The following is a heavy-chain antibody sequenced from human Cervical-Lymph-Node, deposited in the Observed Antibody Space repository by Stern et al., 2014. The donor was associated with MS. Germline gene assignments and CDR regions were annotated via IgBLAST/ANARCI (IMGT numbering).Heavy chain of an antibody. CDR1: GYSFPAHW. J-gene: IGHJ6*02. D-gene: IGHD1-7*01. Sequence: VQLVESGAEVKKSGESLKISCKASGYSFPAHWIAWVRQMAGKGLEWMGIIHPGDSVIRSSPSSQGQVTISADKSTRTAYLQWSRLKASDSAIYYCARQEGTRHYGLDVWGQGTTVTVSS. CDR2: IHPGDSVI. CDR3: ARQEGTRHYGLDV. V-gene: IGHV5-51*01.